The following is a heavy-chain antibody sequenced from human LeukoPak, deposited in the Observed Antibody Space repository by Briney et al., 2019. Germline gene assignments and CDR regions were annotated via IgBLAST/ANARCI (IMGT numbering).Heavy chain of an antibody. J-gene: IGHJ5*02. D-gene: IGHD3-22*01. CDR2: ISAYNGNT. V-gene: IGHV1-18*04. CDR3: AAVLATYYYDSSGYYSENNWFDP. Sequence: ASVKVSCKASGYTFTGYYMHWVRQAPGQGLEWMGWISAYNGNTNYAQKLQGRVTMTTDTSTSTAYMELSRLRSEDTAVYYCAAVLATYYYDSSGYYSENNWFDPWGQGTLVTVSS. CDR1: GYTFTGYY.